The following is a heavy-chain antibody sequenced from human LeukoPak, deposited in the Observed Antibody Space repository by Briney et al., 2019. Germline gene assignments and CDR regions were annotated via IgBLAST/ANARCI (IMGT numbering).Heavy chain of an antibody. CDR2: IRSKAYGGTT. Sequence: PGGSLRLSCTASGFTFGDYAMSWVRQAPGKGLEWVGFIRSKAYGGTTEYAASVKGRFTISRDDSKSIAYLQMNSLKTEDTAVYYCTRVYGNYYDSSQYFDYWGQGTLVTVSS. J-gene: IGHJ4*02. CDR1: GFTFGDYA. V-gene: IGHV3-49*04. D-gene: IGHD3-22*01. CDR3: TRVYGNYYDSSQYFDY.